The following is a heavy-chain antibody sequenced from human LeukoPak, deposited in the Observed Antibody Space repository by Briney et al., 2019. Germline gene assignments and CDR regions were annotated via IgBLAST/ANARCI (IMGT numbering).Heavy chain of an antibody. CDR1: GGSISSGGYY. Sequence: SETLSLTCTVSGGSISSGGYYWSWIRQHPGKGLEWIGYIYYSGSTYYNPSLKSRVTISVDTSKNQFSLKLSSVTAADTAVYYCASSVGGDYGGNSYYFDYWGQGTLVTVSS. CDR3: ASSVGGDYGGNSYYFDY. D-gene: IGHD4-23*01. J-gene: IGHJ4*02. CDR2: IYYSGST. V-gene: IGHV4-31*03.